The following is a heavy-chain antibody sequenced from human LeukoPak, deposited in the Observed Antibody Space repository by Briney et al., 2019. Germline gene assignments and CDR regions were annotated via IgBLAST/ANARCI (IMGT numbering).Heavy chain of an antibody. J-gene: IGHJ6*03. Sequence: ASVKVSCKASGYTFTSYGISWVRQAPGQGLEWMGWISAYNGNTNYAQKLQGRVTMTRNTSISTAYMELSSLRSEDTAVYYCARLFSWYYVYYYYYYMDVWGKGTTVTVSS. CDR1: GYTFTSYG. CDR3: ARLFSWYYVYYYYYYMDV. V-gene: IGHV1-18*01. D-gene: IGHD6-13*01. CDR2: ISAYNGNT.